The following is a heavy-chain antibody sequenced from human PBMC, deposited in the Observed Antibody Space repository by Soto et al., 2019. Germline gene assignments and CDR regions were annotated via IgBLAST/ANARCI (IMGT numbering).Heavy chain of an antibody. CDR3: ARGDPYSSYYYYYGMDV. D-gene: IGHD4-4*01. V-gene: IGHV3-48*03. CDR2: ISSSGSTI. CDR1: GFTFSSYE. Sequence: GSLRLSCAASGFTFSSYEMNWVRQAPGKGLEWVSYISSSGSTIYYADSVKGRFTISRDNAKNSLYLQMNSLRAEDTAVYYCARGDPYSSYYYYYGMDVWGQGTTVTVSS. J-gene: IGHJ6*02.